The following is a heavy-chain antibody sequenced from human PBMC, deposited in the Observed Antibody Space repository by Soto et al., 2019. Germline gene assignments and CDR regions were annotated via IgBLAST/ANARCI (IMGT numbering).Heavy chain of an antibody. CDR3: AKDADYGDFFLHFDY. Sequence: PGGSLRLSCAASGFTFSSYAMSWVRQAPGKGLEWVSAISGSGGSTYYADSVKGRFTISRDNSKNTLYLQMNSLRAEDTAVYYCAKDADYGDFFLHFDYWDQGNLVTFSS. D-gene: IGHD4-17*01. J-gene: IGHJ4*02. CDR1: GFTFSSYA. V-gene: IGHV3-23*01. CDR2: ISGSGGST.